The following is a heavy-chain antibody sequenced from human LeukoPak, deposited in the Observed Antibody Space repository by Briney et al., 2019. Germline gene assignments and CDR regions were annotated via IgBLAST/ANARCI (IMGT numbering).Heavy chain of an antibody. CDR1: GGTFSSYA. CDR2: IIPIFGTA. D-gene: IGHD2-2*01. CDR3: ARGGRDIVVVPAAIGYYYYYMDV. V-gene: IGHV1-69*06. J-gene: IGHJ6*03. Sequence: GASVKVSCKASGGTFSSYAISWVRQAPGQGLEWMGGIIPIFGTANYAQKFQGRVTITADKSTSTAYMELSSLRSEDTAVYYCARGGRDIVVVPAAIGYYYYYMDVWGKGTTVTVSS.